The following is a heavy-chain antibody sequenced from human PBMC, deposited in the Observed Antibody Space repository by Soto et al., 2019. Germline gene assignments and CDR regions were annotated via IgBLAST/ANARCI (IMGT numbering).Heavy chain of an antibody. D-gene: IGHD3-10*01. V-gene: IGHV1-3*01. CDR1: GYTFTSYA. CDR2: INAGNGNT. CDR3: AREPTYYYGSGSYFHYYYYGVDV. J-gene: IGHJ6*02. Sequence: ASVKVSCKASGYTFTSYAMHWVRQAPGQRLEWMGWINAGNGNTKYSQKFQGRVTITRDTSASTAYMELSSLRSEDTAVYYCAREPTYYYGSGSYFHYYYYGVDVWGQGTIVTVSS.